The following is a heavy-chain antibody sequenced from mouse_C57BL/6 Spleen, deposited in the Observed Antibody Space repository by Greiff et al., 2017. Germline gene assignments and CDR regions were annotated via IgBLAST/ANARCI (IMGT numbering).Heavy chain of an antibody. CDR3: ARPTRTAYAMDY. Sequence: QVQLQQPGAELVRPGSSVKLSCKASGYTFTSYWMHWVKQRPIQGLEWIGNIDPSDSETHYNQKFKDKATLTVDKSSSTAYMRLSSLTSEDSAVYCWARPTRTAYAMDYWGQGTSVTVSS. D-gene: IGHD1-2*01. J-gene: IGHJ4*01. CDR2: IDPSDSET. V-gene: IGHV1-52*01. CDR1: GYTFTSYW.